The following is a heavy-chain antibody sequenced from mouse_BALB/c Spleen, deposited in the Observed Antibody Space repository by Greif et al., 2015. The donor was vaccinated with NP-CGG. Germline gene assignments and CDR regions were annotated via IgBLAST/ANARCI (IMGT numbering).Heavy chain of an antibody. CDR3: TRDGNYAMNY. Sequence: QVQLQHSGAELVRPGASVKLSCKASGYTFTSYWINWVKQRPGQGLEWIGNIYPSDSYTNYNQKFKDKATLTVDKSSSTAYMQLSSPTSEDSAVYYCTRDGNYAMNYWGQGTSVTVSS. CDR2: IYPSDSYT. V-gene: IGHV1-69*02. J-gene: IGHJ4*01. CDR1: GYTFTSYW. D-gene: IGHD2-1*01.